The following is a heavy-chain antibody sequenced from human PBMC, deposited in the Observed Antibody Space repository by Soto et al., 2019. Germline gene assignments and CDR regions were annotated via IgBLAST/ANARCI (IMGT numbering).Heavy chain of an antibody. Sequence: PSETLYLTCTVSGGSISSGDHYWSWIRQPPGKGLEWIGYISYSGYTHYNPSLKSRVTISVDTSKNQFSLKLSSVTVADTAVYYCARARSGADYYYYGMDVWGQGTTVTVSS. CDR3: ARARSGADYYYYGMDV. D-gene: IGHD3-10*01. CDR2: ISYSGYT. V-gene: IGHV4-30-4*01. CDR1: GGSISSGDHY. J-gene: IGHJ6*02.